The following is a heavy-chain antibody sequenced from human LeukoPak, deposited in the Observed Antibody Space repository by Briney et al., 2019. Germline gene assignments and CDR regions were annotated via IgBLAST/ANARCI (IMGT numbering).Heavy chain of an antibody. Sequence: PGGSLRLSCEASGFTFSNYSMNWVRQAPGEGLEWVSYIRSSSTTIYYADSVKGRFTISRDNAKNSLYLQMNSLRAEDTAVYYCARAKRSGFDIWGQGTMVTVSS. D-gene: IGHD2-15*01. CDR3: ARAKRSGFDI. J-gene: IGHJ3*02. CDR1: GFTFSNYS. CDR2: IRSSSTTI. V-gene: IGHV3-48*01.